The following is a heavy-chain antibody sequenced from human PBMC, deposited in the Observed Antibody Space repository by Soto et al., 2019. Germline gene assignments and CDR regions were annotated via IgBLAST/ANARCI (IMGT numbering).Heavy chain of an antibody. CDR1: GGSFSGYY. CDR2: INHSGST. V-gene: IGHV4-34*01. D-gene: IGHD6-25*01. CDR3: ARGKGIAATFYYNYYMDV. J-gene: IGHJ6*03. Sequence: SETLSLTCAVYGGSFSGYYWSWIRQPPGKGLEWIGEINHSGSTNYNPSIKSRVTISVDTSKNQFSLKLSSVTAEDTAVYYCARGKGIAATFYYNYYMDVWNKGTTVTVSS.